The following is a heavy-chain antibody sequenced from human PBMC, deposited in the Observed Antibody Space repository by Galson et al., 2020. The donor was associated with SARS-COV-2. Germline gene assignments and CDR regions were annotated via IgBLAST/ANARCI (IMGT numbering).Heavy chain of an antibody. D-gene: IGHD3-22*01. CDR2: VYPSGTT. J-gene: IGHJ2*01. Sequence: SETLSLTCTVSGYSVSTTNYWGWVRQPPGRGLEWIGSVYPSGTTYYNPSLKRRVTISVATSKNQFSLRLDSVTAADPALYYCARQGVNMIVLVTVPGWYFDLWGRGTLVTVSS. CDR1: GYSVSTTNY. V-gene: IGHV4-38-2*02. CDR3: ARQGVNMIVLVTVPGWYFDL.